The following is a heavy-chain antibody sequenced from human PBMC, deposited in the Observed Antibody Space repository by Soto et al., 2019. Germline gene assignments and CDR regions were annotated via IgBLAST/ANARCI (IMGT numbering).Heavy chain of an antibody. D-gene: IGHD3-10*01. CDR3: ASRKSSPYFDY. V-gene: IGHV4-30-4*01. CDR1: GGSISSGDYY. J-gene: IGHJ4*02. CDR2: IYYSGST. Sequence: QVQLQESGPGLVKPSQTLSLTCTVSGGSISSGDYYWSWIRQPLGKGLEWIGDIYYSGSTYYNPSLKSRLAISVDTSKNHFSLNLSSVTAADTAVYYCASRKSSPYFDYWGQGTLVTVSS.